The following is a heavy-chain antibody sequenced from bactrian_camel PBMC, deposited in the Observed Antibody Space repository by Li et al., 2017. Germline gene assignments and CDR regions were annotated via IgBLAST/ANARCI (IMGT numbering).Heavy chain of an antibody. J-gene: IGHJ4*01. V-gene: IGHV3S55*01. D-gene: IGHD1*01. CDR3: SAESDCSAFACSGPYCYFGG. Sequence: HVQLVESGGGSVQAGGSPRLSCVVSEYTHSTYAMGWFRQAPGKEREGVAGIGSEGSTGYADSVKGRFTISHDNAKNTLYLEMNSLKPDDTAVYYCSAESDCSAFACSGPYCYFGGWSQGTQVTVS. CDR1: EYTHSTYA. CDR2: IGSEGST.